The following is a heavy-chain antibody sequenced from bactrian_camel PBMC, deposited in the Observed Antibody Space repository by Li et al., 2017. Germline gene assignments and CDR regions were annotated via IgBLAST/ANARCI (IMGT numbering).Heavy chain of an antibody. J-gene: IGHJ4*01. Sequence: QVQLVESGGGSVQSGGSLRLSCARSGYMYTRYYMGWFRQAPGKEREGVAVVHTDGPTNYADSVQGRFTIPRDNAKNMVYLQVNSLKIDDTAMYYCANLDGHYWGQGTQVTVS. CDR1: GYMYTRYY. CDR3: ANLDGHY. V-gene: IGHV3S53*01. CDR2: VHTDGPT.